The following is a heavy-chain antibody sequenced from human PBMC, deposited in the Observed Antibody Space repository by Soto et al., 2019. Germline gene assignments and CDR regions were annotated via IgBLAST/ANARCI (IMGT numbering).Heavy chain of an antibody. J-gene: IGHJ5*02. CDR1: GYTFTSYG. CDR2: ISAYNGNT. D-gene: IGHD3-10*01. CDR3: ARDLTMVRGVTSWFDP. V-gene: IGHV1-18*01. Sequence: VASVKVSCKASGYTFTSYGISWVRQAPGQGLEWMGWISAYNGNTNYAQKLQGRVTMTTDTSTSTAYMELRSLRSDDTAVYYCARDLTMVRGVTSWFDPWGQGXLVTVSS.